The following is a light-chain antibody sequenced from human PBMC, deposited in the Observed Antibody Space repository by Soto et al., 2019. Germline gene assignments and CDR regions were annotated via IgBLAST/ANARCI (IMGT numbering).Light chain of an antibody. CDR3: QQYGRSPLT. Sequence: EIVLTQSPGTLSLSPGERATLSCRASQSVSSSYLAWYQQKPGQAPRLLIYGASSRATGIPDRFSGSGSGTDFTLTISRLEHEDVAVYYCQQYGRSPLTFGGGTKVEIK. V-gene: IGKV3-20*01. CDR2: GAS. CDR1: QSVSSSY. J-gene: IGKJ4*01.